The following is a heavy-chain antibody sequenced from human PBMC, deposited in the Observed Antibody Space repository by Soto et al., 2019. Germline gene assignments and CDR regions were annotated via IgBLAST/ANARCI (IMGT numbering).Heavy chain of an antibody. CDR3: AKGAPLLAAGTWWFDP. D-gene: IGHD6-13*01. CDR2: ISYSGHTT. V-gene: IGHV3-23*01. CDR1: GFTFTSYA. J-gene: IGHJ5*02. Sequence: LRLSCAASGFTFTSYAMNWVRQAPGQGMEWVSTISYSGHTTYYADSVKGRFTISRDNSNNTLYLQMDSLRGEDTAVYYCAKGAPLLAAGTWWFDPWGQGTLVTVSS.